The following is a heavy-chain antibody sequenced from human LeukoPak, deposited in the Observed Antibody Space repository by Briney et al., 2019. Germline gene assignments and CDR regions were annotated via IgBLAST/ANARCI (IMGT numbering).Heavy chain of an antibody. CDR2: INSNSRTI. CDR1: RFTVSSNY. Sequence: GGSLRLSCAASRFTVSSNYMSWVRQAPGKGLEWVSYINSNSRTIYYADSVKGRFTVSRDNAKNSLYLQMNSLRDEDTAVYYCARDPTISGSYSDYWGQGTLVTVSS. CDR3: ARDPTISGSYSDY. V-gene: IGHV3-48*02. J-gene: IGHJ4*02. D-gene: IGHD1-26*01.